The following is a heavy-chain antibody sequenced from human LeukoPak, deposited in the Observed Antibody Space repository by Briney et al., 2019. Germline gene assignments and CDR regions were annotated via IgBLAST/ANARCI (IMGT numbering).Heavy chain of an antibody. J-gene: IGHJ4*02. V-gene: IGHV3-11*01. CDR1: GFTFSDSY. Sequence: GGSLRLSCAASGFTFSDSYMSWIRQAPGKGLEWVSYISSRGTTIYYADSVKGRFTISRDNAKNSLYLQMNSLRAEDTAVYYCARTYPYSSGTIFDYWGQGTLVTVSS. CDR3: ARTYPYSSGTIFDY. D-gene: IGHD6-19*01. CDR2: ISSRGTTI.